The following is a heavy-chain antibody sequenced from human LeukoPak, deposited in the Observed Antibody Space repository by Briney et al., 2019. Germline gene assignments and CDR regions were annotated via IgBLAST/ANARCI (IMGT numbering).Heavy chain of an antibody. D-gene: IGHD3-10*01. CDR1: GGNFNTYA. V-gene: IGHV1-69*06. CDR2: IIPIFGTG. Sequence: SVKVSCKASGGNFNTYAISWVRQAPGQGLEWMGGIIPIFGTGNYAQKFQGRVTMTEDTSTDTAYMELSSLRSEDTAVYYCATGLWFGKYLDVWGKGTTVTISS. J-gene: IGHJ6*04. CDR3: ATGLWFGKYLDV.